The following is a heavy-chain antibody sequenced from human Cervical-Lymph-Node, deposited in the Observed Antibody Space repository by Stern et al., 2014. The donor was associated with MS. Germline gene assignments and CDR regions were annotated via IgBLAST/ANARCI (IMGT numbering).Heavy chain of an antibody. V-gene: IGHV3-74*01. CDR1: GFTLSSYW. CDR3: ARSPGHNWFDT. J-gene: IGHJ5*02. CDR2: INSDESFI. Sequence: EVQLVESGGGLVQPGGSLRLSCAVSGFTLSSYWMHWVRQAQGRGLEWVSRINSDESFINYADYVQGRFTISRDNAKNTLYLQMNSLRVEDSAVYYCARSPGHNWFDTWGQGTLVTVSS.